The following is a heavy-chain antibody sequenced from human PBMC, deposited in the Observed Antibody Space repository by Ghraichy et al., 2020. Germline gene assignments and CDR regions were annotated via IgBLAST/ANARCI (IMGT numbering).Heavy chain of an antibody. Sequence: GGSLRLSCAASGFTFSNAWMSWVRQAPGKGLEWVGRIKSKTDGGTTDYAAPVKGRFTISRDDSKNTLYLQMNSLKTEDTAVYYCTTDLTEDCSGGSCYSFDYWGQGTLVTVSS. J-gene: IGHJ4*02. D-gene: IGHD2-15*01. CDR2: IKSKTDGGTT. CDR1: GFTFSNAW. V-gene: IGHV3-15*01. CDR3: TTDLTEDCSGGSCYSFDY.